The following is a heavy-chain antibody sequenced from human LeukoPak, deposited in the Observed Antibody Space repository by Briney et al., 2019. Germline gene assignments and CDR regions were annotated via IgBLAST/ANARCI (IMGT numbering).Heavy chain of an antibody. CDR3: ARDFDYCGSGVTFDY. CDR2: ISSSSSYI. CDR1: GFTFSSYS. D-gene: IGHD3-10*01. V-gene: IGHV3-21*01. J-gene: IGHJ4*02. Sequence: PGGSLRLSCAASGFTFSSYSMNWVRQAPGKGLEWVSSISSSSSYIYYADSVKGRFTISRDNAKNSLYLQMNSLRAEDTAVYYCARDFDYCGSGVTFDYWGQGTLVTVSS.